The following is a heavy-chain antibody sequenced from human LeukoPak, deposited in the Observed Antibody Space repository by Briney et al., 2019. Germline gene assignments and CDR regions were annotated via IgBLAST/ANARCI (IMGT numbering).Heavy chain of an antibody. CDR3: ARDRGYYGSRGYYYYMDV. V-gene: IGHV4-4*07. CDR2: IYTSGST. J-gene: IGHJ6*03. D-gene: IGHD3-10*01. Sequence: SETLSLTCTVSGGSISSYYWSWIRQPAGKGLEWIGRIYTSGSTNYNPSLKSRATMSVDTSKNQFSLKLSSVTAADTAVYYYARDRGYYGSRGYYYYMDVWGKGTTVTISS. CDR1: GGSISSYY.